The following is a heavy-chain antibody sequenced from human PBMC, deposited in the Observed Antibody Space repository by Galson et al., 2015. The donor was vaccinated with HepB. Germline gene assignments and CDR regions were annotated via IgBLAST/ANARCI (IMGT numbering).Heavy chain of an antibody. D-gene: IGHD2-21*02. CDR3: ARAVVVVTAAFDL. CDR1: GFNFSSYS. V-gene: IGHV3-21*06. J-gene: IGHJ4*02. CDR2: ISASSTYI. Sequence: SLRLSCAVAGFNFSSYSMTWVRQAPGKGLEWVSSISASSTYIYYADSLKGRFTVSRDNAKDSLYLQMNSLRADDTAVYYCARAVVVVTAAFDLWGQGTLVTVSS.